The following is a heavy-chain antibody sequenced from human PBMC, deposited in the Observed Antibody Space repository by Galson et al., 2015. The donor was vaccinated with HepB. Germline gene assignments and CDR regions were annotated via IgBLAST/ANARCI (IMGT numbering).Heavy chain of an antibody. CDR3: ARGFTVSGTWYYSGH. Sequence: SCKASGYIFTTYGINWVRQAPGQGLEWMGWINTYTENPTYAQGFARRFVFSVDTSVSTTYLEIFSLKAEDTAVYYCARGFTVSGTWYYSGHWGQGTLVTVPS. J-gene: IGHJ4*02. V-gene: IGHV7-4-1*01. D-gene: IGHD2-15*01. CDR2: INTYTENP. CDR1: GYIFTTYG.